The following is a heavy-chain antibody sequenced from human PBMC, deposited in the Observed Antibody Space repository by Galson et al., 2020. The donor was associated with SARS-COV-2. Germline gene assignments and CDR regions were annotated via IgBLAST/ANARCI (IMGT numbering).Heavy chain of an antibody. D-gene: IGHD6-13*01. CDR2: IKEDGSNQ. Sequence: GGSLRLSCAASGFTFSSFWMSWVSRAPGKGLEWVANIKEDGSNQNYVDSVKGRFIVSRDNAEQSLYLQMNSLRVEDTAVYYCARRGVAAPGASGWGYGMDVWGPGTTVTVSS. J-gene: IGHJ6*02. CDR1: GFTFSSFW. CDR3: ARRGVAAPGASGWGYGMDV. V-gene: IGHV3-7*01.